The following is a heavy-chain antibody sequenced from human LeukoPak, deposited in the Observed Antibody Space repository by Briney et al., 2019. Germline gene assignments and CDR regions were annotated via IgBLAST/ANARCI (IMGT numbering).Heavy chain of an antibody. CDR3: ATLRRYYYDSSGYPDY. V-gene: IGHV1-24*01. CDR1: GYTLTELS. J-gene: IGHJ4*02. Sequence: GASVKVSCKVSGYTLTELSMHWVRQAPGKGLEWMGGFDPEDGETIYAQKFQGRVTMTEDTSTDTAYMELSSLRSEDTAVYYCATLRRYYYDSSGYPDYWGQGTLVTVSS. CDR2: FDPEDGET. D-gene: IGHD3-22*01.